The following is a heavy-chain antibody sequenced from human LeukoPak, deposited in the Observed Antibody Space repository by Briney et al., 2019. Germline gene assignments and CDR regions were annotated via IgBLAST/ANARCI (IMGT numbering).Heavy chain of an antibody. CDR1: GGSFSGYY. Sequence: PSETLPLTCAVSGGSFSGYYWSWIRQPPGKGLEWIGEINNSGSTNYYPALKRRVTISVDTANNQFSLKLSSGTAADTAVYYCARGRGSSSFDYWGQGTLVTVSS. V-gene: IGHV4-34*01. CDR2: INNSGST. D-gene: IGHD1-26*01. J-gene: IGHJ4*02. CDR3: ARGRGSSSFDY.